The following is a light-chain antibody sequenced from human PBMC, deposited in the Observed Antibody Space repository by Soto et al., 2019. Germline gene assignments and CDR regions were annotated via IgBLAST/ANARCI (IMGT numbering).Light chain of an antibody. CDR1: RDVSSNY. V-gene: IGKV3-20*01. J-gene: IGKJ1*01. Sequence: EIVLTQSSGTLSLSHGERATLSCRASRDVSSNYLAWYQQKPGQAPRLLIYGASGRATGIPARFSGSGSETDFTLTISRLEPEDFAVYFCQHYGYSQWTFGQGTKVDI. CDR3: QHYGYSQWT. CDR2: GAS.